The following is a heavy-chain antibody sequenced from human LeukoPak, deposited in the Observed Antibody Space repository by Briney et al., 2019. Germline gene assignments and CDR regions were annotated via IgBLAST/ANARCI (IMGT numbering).Heavy chain of an antibody. D-gene: IGHD3-22*01. CDR2: IYYSGST. J-gene: IGHJ3*02. V-gene: IGHV4-59*01. CDR1: GGSISSYN. CDR3: ARYDDSSGYYPNDAFDI. Sequence: SETLSLTCTVSGGSISSYNWSWIRQPPGKGLEWIGYIYYSGSTNYNPSLKSRVTISVDTSKNQFSLKLSSVTAADTAVYYCARYDDSSGYYPNDAFDIWGQGTMVTVSS.